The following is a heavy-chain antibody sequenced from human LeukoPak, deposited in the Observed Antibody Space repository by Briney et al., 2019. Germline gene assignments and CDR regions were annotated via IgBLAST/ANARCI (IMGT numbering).Heavy chain of an antibody. CDR3: ARESEITIFGVDPAYYMDV. J-gene: IGHJ6*03. D-gene: IGHD3-3*01. Sequence: SETLSLTCTVSGYSISSGYYWGWIRQPPGKGLEWIGSIYHNGSTYYNPSLKSRVTISVDTSKNQFSLKLSSVTAADTAVYYCARESEITIFGVDPAYYMDVWGKGTTVTVSS. CDR2: IYHNGST. CDR1: GYSISSGYY. V-gene: IGHV4-38-2*02.